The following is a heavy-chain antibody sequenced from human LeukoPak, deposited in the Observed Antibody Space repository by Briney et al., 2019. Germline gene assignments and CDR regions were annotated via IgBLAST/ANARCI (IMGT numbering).Heavy chain of an antibody. V-gene: IGHV4-39*07. J-gene: IGHJ4*02. D-gene: IGHD1-26*01. Sequence: SETLSLTCTVSGGSISSSSYYWGWIRQPPGKGLEWIGSIYYSGSTYYNPSLKSRVTISVDTSKNQFSLKLSSVTAADTAVYYCARAVGAISMAFDYWGQETLVTVSS. CDR2: IYYSGST. CDR1: GGSISSSSYY. CDR3: ARAVGAISMAFDY.